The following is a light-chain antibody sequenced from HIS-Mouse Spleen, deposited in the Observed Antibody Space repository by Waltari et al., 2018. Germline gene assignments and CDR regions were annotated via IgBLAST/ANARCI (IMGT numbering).Light chain of an antibody. J-gene: IGLJ2*01. Sequence: SYELTQPPSVSVSPGQTARITCSGDALPKKYAYWYQQKSGHAPVLVIYETGKRPSGIPERFSGSSSGTMATLTISGAQVEDEADYYCYSTDSSGNHRVFGGGTKLTVL. V-gene: IGLV3-10*01. CDR2: ETG. CDR3: YSTDSSGNHRV. CDR1: ALPKKY.